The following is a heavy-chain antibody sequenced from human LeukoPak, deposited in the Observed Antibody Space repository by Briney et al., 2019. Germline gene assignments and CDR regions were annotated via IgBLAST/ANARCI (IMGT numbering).Heavy chain of an antibody. J-gene: IGHJ4*02. CDR3: AREWQYQFDY. Sequence: SETLSLTCTVSGGSITNTNYYWAWIRQPPGEGLEWIGSVYRSGVTYYTPSLKSRVSISVDTSNNQFSLKVTSVTAADTAVYYCAREWQYQFDYWGQGSLATVSS. CDR2: VYRSGVT. D-gene: IGHD4-11*01. V-gene: IGHV4-39*07. CDR1: GGSITNTNYY.